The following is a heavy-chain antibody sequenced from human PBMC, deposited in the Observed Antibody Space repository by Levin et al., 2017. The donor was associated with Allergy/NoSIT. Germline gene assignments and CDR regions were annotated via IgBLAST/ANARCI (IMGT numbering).Heavy chain of an antibody. CDR2: IITSGTHT. D-gene: IGHD3-10*01. Sequence: PGGSLRLSCAASGFTFSDYYMSWIRQAPGKGLEWISYIITSGTHTSYADSVKGRFTISRDNANNLLYLQMNRLRAEDTAVYYCAGRYGSGTYYNGNNYWCQGTRVTVSS. CDR3: AGRYGSGTYYNGNNY. J-gene: IGHJ4*02. CDR1: GFTFSDYY. V-gene: IGHV3-11*03.